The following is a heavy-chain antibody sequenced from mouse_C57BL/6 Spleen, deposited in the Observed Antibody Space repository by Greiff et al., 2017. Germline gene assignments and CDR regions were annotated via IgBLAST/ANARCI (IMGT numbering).Heavy chain of an antibody. D-gene: IGHD2-5*01. V-gene: IGHV1-81*01. CDR3: ARKDYSNSYAMDY. CDR1: GYTFTSYG. Sequence: QVQLQQSGAELARPGASVKLSCKASGYTFTSYGISWVKQRTGQGLEWIGEIYPRSGNTYYNEKFKGKATLTADKSSSTAYMELRSLTSEDTAVYYCARKDYSNSYAMDYWGQGTSVTVSS. J-gene: IGHJ4*01. CDR2: IYPRSGNT.